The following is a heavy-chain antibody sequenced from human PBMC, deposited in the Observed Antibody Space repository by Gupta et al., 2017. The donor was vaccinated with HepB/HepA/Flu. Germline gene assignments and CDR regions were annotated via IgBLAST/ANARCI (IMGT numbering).Heavy chain of an antibody. D-gene: IGHD6-6*01. CDR1: GYTFTSYY. J-gene: IGHJ6*03. V-gene: IGHV1-46*01. Sequence: QVQLVQSGAEVKKPGASVKVSCKASGYTFTSYYMHWVRQAPGQGLEWMGIINPSGGSTSYAQKFQGRVTMTRDTSTSTVYMELSSLRSEDTAVYYCARGEQLVAYYYYYMDVWGKGTTVTVSS. CDR3: ARGEQLVAYYYYYMDV. CDR2: INPSGGST.